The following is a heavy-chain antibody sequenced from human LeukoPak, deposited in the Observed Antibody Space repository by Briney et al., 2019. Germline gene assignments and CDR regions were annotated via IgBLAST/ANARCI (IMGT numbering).Heavy chain of an antibody. CDR2: ISGSGGST. J-gene: IGHJ4*02. CDR3: AKPIETAMVAMGIFDY. CDR1: GFTFSSYA. Sequence: PGGSLRLSCAASGFTFSSYAMSWVRQAPGKGLEWVSAISGSGGSTYYADSVKGRFTISRDSSKNTLYLQMNSLRAEDTAVYYCAKPIETAMVAMGIFDYWGQGTLVTVSS. D-gene: IGHD5-18*01. V-gene: IGHV3-23*01.